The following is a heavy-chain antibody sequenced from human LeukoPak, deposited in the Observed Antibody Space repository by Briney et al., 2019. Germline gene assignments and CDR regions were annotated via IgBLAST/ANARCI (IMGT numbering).Heavy chain of an antibody. D-gene: IGHD3-10*01. CDR1: GYTLSSYH. V-gene: IGHV3-21*01. Sequence: GGSLRLSCAASGYTLSSYHMNWVCQVPGKGLEWVSSISTSSSYKYHADSVKGRFTISRDNAKNSLFLQMNSLRAEDTAVYYCAREIGGSGSFEYWGQGTLVTVSS. CDR2: ISTSSSYK. J-gene: IGHJ4*02. CDR3: AREIGGSGSFEY.